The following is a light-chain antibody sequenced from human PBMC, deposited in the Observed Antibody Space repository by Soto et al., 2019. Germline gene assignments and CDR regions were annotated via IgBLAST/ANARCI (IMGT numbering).Light chain of an antibody. J-gene: IGKJ1*01. V-gene: IGKV1-39*01. Sequence: DIQMTQSPSSLSASVGDRVTITCRASQNIGNYLNWYRQKPGKAPELLIYAASILQTEVPSRFRGSGSGTDCTLTISRLQPADFASYYWQQSYNVLSWTFGQGNKVEIK. CDR3: QQSYNVLSWT. CDR1: QNIGNY. CDR2: AAS.